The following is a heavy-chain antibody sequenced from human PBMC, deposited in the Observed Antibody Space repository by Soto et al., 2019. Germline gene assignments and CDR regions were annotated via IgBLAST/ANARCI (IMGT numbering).Heavy chain of an antibody. V-gene: IGHV4-59*01. CDR2: IYYSGST. CDR3: ARDNGYSYGYNLDH. Sequence: PSETLSFTCTVSGGSISSYYWSWIRQPPGKGLEWIGYIYYSGSTNYNPSLKSRVTISVDTSKNQFSLKLTSVTAADTAVYYCARDNGYSYGYNLDHWGRGTLVTVSS. J-gene: IGHJ4*02. D-gene: IGHD5-18*01. CDR1: GGSISSYY.